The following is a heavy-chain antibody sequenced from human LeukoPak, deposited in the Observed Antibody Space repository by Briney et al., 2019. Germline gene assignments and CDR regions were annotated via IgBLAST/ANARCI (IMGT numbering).Heavy chain of an antibody. J-gene: IGHJ6*03. CDR2: ISYDGTNK. Sequence: GGSLRLSCAASGFTFDDYAMHWVRQAPGKGLEWVAVISYDGTNKYYADSVKGRFTISRDTSKNTLYLQMNSLRAEDTAVFYCARDPYYYMDVWGKGTTVTVSS. V-gene: IGHV3-30*04. CDR1: GFTFDDYA. CDR3: ARDPYYYMDV.